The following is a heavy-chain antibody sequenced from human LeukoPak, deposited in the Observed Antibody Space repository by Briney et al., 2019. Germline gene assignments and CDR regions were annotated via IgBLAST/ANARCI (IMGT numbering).Heavy chain of an antibody. CDR3: ARAGPTATRLSPGGSFDY. J-gene: IGHJ4*02. CDR2: IHPDSCVS. D-gene: IGHD6-6*01. V-gene: IGHV1-2*02. CDR1: GYTFTGYY. Sequence: SVTVSCMASGYTFTGYYIHGVRQAGCQGVAWMGLIHPDSCVSTYLRKFHGRVTTTRDTPIRAATLQLRSLKSDDTAVYYCARAGPTATRLSPGGSFDYRGQGTLVTVSS.